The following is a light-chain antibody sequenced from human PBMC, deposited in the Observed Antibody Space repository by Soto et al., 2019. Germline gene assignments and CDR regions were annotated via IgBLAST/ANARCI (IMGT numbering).Light chain of an antibody. CDR1: QSIGNY. J-gene: IGKJ3*01. CDR2: ATS. CDR3: QQRSSWPFT. V-gene: IGKV3-11*01. Sequence: EVVLTQSPATLSLSPGEGATLSCRASQSIGNYLAWYQQKPGQAPRLLIYATSNRATGIPARFSGSGSGTVFPLTTRSREPEDFAVYYCQQRSSWPFTFGPGTKVDI.